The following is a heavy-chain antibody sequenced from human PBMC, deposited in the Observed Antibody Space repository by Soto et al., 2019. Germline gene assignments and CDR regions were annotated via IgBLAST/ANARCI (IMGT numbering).Heavy chain of an antibody. D-gene: IGHD2-2*01. CDR3: ARLKQAYAVA. J-gene: IGHJ5*02. Sequence: QVQLVQSGAEVKKPGASVKVSCKASGYTFTSYDINWVRLATGQGLEWMGWMNPNSGNTAYAQKYQGRVTMTRHTSISTAYLELSSLRSEDTAVYYCARLKQAYAVAWGQGTLVSVSS. CDR1: GYTFTSYD. CDR2: MNPNSGNT. V-gene: IGHV1-8*01.